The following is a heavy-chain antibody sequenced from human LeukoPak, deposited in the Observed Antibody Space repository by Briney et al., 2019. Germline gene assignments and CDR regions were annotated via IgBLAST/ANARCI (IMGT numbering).Heavy chain of an antibody. D-gene: IGHD3-22*01. CDR3: ARGRQEISMIVVVMTAVSYYLDV. J-gene: IGHJ6*03. Sequence: SETLSLTCAVYGGSFSGYYWTWIRQSPGTGLEWFGEINPSGSTYYSPSLKSRLTISRDTSKNQFSLRLSSVTAADTAVYYCARGRQEISMIVVVMTAVSYYLDVWGKGTTVTVS. CDR1: GGSFSGYY. V-gene: IGHV4-34*01. CDR2: INPSGST.